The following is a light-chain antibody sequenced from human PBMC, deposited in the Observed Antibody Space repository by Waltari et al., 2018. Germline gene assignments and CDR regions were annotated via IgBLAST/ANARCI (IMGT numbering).Light chain of an antibody. Sequence: QSMLTQPPSVSGTPGQSVTISCSGSRSNIGSHTVNWFQQLPGTAPRLLIYENDRRPSGVPDRFSASSSGTSASQAISGLQSEDEADYYCGAWDSTLRGYVLGSGTLVSVL. CDR2: END. CDR1: RSNIGSHT. J-gene: IGLJ1*01. V-gene: IGLV1-44*01. CDR3: GAWDSTLRGYV.